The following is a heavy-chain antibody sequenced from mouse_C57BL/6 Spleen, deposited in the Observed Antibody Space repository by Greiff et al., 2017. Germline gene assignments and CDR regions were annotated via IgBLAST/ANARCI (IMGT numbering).Heavy chain of an antibody. V-gene: IGHV5-4*01. D-gene: IGHD2-12*01. Sequence: EVQLVESGGGLVKPGGSLKLSCAASGFTFSSYAMSWVRQTPEKRLEWVATISDGGSYTYYPANVKGRFTISRDNAKNNLYLQMSHLKSEDTAMYYCARGGFYSPFAYWGQGTLVTVSA. CDR1: GFTFSSYA. CDR2: ISDGGSYT. J-gene: IGHJ3*01. CDR3: ARGGFYSPFAY.